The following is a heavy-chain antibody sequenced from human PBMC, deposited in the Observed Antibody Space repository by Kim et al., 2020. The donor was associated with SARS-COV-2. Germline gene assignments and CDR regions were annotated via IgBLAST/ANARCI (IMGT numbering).Heavy chain of an antibody. Sequence: SVKDSCKASGGTFSSYAISWVRQAPGQGLEWMGGIIPIFGTANYAQKFQGRVTITADESTSTAYMELSSLRSEDTAVYYCARVIKYYDYVWGSYPDYYYYGMDVWGQGTTVTVSS. D-gene: IGHD3-16*02. CDR2: IIPIFGTA. V-gene: IGHV1-69*13. CDR3: ARVIKYYDYVWGSYPDYYYYGMDV. J-gene: IGHJ6*02. CDR1: GGTFSSYA.